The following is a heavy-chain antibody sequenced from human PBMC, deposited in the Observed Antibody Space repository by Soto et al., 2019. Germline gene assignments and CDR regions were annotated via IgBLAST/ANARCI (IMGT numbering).Heavy chain of an antibody. Sequence: ASVKVSCKASGYTFTSYGISWVRQAPGRGLEWMGWISAYNGNTNYAQKLQGRATMTTDTSTSTAYMELRSLRSDDTAVYYCARVDCSSTSCYAYFDYWGQGTLVTVSS. CDR1: GYTFTSYG. J-gene: IGHJ4*02. V-gene: IGHV1-18*01. CDR2: ISAYNGNT. CDR3: ARVDCSSTSCYAYFDY. D-gene: IGHD2-2*01.